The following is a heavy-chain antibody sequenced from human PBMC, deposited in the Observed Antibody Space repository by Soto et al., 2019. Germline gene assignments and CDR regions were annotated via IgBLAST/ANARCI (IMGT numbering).Heavy chain of an antibody. CDR1: GFTFISYA. D-gene: IGHD6-6*01. CDR3: AKSVSRYSGSGGRYSYYGMYG. J-gene: IGHJ6*02. CDR2: ISGSGGST. V-gene: IGHV3-23*01. Sequence: RVYLSLSSAASGFTFISYAMSWVRQAPGKGLEWVSAISGSGGSTYYADSVKGRFTISRDNSKNTLYLQMYSLRAEDTAVYYCAKSVSRYSGSGGRYSYYGMYGWGQGPTVTLSS.